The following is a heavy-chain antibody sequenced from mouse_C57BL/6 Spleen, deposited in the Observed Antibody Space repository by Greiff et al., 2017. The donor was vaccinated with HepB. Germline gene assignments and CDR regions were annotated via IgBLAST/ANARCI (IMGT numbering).Heavy chain of an antibody. CDR1: GYTFTDYY. J-gene: IGHJ4*01. CDR2: IYPGSGNT. V-gene: IGHV1-76*01. Sequence: QVQLKESGAELVRPGASVKLSCKASGYTFTDYYINWVKQRPGQGLEWIARIYPGSGNTYYNEKFKGKATLTAEKSSSTAYMQLSSLTSEDSAVYFCARQLRLTDYAMDYWGQGTSVTVSS. CDR3: ARQLRLTDYAMDY. D-gene: IGHD3-2*02.